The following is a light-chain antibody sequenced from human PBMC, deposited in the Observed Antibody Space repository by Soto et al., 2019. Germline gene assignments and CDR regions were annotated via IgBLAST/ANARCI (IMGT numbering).Light chain of an antibody. Sequence: DVVMTQSPLSLPVTLGQPASISCRSSQGLLHSNGDTFLSWFQPRPGQSPRRLIYQVSNRDSGVPDRLSGSGSGTDFTLTISRVEAEDVGIYSCMQGTHWPYTFGQGTKLEI. CDR2: QVS. J-gene: IGKJ2*01. V-gene: IGKV2-30*02. CDR1: QGLLHSNGDTF. CDR3: MQGTHWPYT.